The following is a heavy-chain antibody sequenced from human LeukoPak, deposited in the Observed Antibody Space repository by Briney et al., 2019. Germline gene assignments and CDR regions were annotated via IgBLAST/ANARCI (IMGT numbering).Heavy chain of an antibody. CDR1: GFXXSNYW. CDR3: ARLVGDVTTWDC. CDR2: IKQDESEK. J-gene: IGHJ4*02. Sequence: GSLRLXXTASGFXXSNYWMSXVRQAPGKGLEWVASIKQDESEKYYVDSVKGRFTTSRDNAKSSLYLQMNALRGEDTAVYYCARLVGDVTTWDCWGQGTLVTVSS. V-gene: IGHV3-7*03. D-gene: IGHD1-26*01.